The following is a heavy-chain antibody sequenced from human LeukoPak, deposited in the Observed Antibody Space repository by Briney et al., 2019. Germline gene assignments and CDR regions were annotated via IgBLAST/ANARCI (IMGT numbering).Heavy chain of an antibody. CDR1: GGSFSGYY. J-gene: IGHJ3*02. Sequence: SETLSLTCAVYGGSFSGYYWSWIRQPPGKGLEWIGEINHSGSTNYNPSLKSQVTISVDTSKNQFSLKLSSVTAADTAVYYCARGGGPYAFDIWGQGTMVTVSS. V-gene: IGHV4-34*01. D-gene: IGHD3-10*01. CDR3: ARGGGPYAFDI. CDR2: INHSGST.